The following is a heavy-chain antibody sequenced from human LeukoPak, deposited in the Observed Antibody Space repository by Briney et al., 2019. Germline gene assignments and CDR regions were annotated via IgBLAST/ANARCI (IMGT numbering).Heavy chain of an antibody. D-gene: IGHD3-10*01. J-gene: IGHJ3*02. CDR2: IYYSGST. Sequence: TFDDYGMSWVRQAPGKGLEWIGYIYYSGSTYYNPSLKSRVAISVDTFKNQFSLKLSSVTAADTAVYYCARSSMVHAFDIWGQGTMVTVSS. V-gene: IGHV4-30-4*08. CDR3: ARSSMVHAFDI. CDR1: TFDDYG.